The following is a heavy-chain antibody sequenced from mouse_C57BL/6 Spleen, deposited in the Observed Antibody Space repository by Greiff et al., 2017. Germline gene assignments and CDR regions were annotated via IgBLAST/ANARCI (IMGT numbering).Heavy chain of an antibody. CDR2: INPNNGGT. CDR1: GYTFTDYY. J-gene: IGHJ2*01. D-gene: IGHD1-1*01. V-gene: IGHV1-26*01. Sequence: VQLQQSGPELVQPGASVKISCKASGYTFTDYYMNWVKQSHGKSLEWIGDINPNNGGTSYNQKFKGKATLTVDKSSSTAYMELRSLTSEDSAVYYCARGYYGSSYFDYWGQGTTLTVSS. CDR3: ARGYYGSSYFDY.